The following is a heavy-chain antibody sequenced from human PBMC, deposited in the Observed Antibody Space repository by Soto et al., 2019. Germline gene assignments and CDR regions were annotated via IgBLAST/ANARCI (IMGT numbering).Heavy chain of an antibody. Sequence: SETLSLTCAVSVYSISSGYYWGWIRQPPGKGLEWIGSIYHSGSTYYNPSLKSRVTISVDTSKNQFSLKLSSVTAADTAVYYCASFTYDYVWGSYRYIRYWGQGTLVTVSS. CDR3: ASFTYDYVWGSYRYIRY. D-gene: IGHD3-16*02. J-gene: IGHJ4*02. CDR2: IYHSGST. CDR1: VYSISSGYY. V-gene: IGHV4-38-2*01.